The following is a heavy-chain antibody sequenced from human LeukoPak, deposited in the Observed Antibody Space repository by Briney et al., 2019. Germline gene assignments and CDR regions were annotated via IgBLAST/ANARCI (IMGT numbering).Heavy chain of an antibody. J-gene: IGHJ3*01. CDR3: ARGAPYDYGGNSDAFDF. Sequence: AGGSLRLSCAASGFTLSSYDMNWIRQPPGKGLEWIGNIYYSGSTNYNPSLKSRVTISVDTSKNQFSLRLSSVTAADTAVYYCARGAPYDYGGNSDAFDFWGQGTMVTVSS. V-gene: IGHV4-59*08. CDR2: IYYSGST. D-gene: IGHD4-23*01. CDR1: GFTLSSYD.